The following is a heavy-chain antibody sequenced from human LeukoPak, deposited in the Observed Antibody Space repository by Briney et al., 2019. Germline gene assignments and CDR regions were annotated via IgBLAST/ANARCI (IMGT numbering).Heavy chain of an antibody. CDR2: ISRSSGSSI. J-gene: IGHJ4*02. CDR1: GFTFSNYE. CDR3: ARDSSGWYYFDY. D-gene: IGHD6-19*01. V-gene: IGHV3-48*03. Sequence: GGSLRLSCAASGFTFSNYEVNWVRQAPGKGLEWVSYISRSSGSSIYYADSVKGRFTISRDNAKNSLYLQMNSLRAEDTAVYYCARDSSGWYYFDYWGQGILVTVSS.